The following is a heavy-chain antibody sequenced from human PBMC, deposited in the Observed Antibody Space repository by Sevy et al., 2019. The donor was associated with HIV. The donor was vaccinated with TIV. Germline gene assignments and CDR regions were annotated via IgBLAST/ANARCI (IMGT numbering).Heavy chain of an antibody. CDR3: AKEKSCGGACYYFDY. J-gene: IGHJ4*02. D-gene: IGHD2-21*02. CDR2: INWNAAAT. Sequence: GGSLRLSCVASQLRFEDSDMNWVRQVPGKGLQWVSGINWNAAATSYTDSVKRRFTISRDNAKNTLYLQMDSLRGEDTGLYFCAKEKSCGGACYYFDYWGQGALVTVSS. V-gene: IGHV3-20*04. CDR1: QLRFEDSD.